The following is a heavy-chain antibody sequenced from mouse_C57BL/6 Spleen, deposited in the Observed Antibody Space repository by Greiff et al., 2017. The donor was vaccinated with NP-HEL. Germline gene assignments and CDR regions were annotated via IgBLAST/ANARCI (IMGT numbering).Heavy chain of an antibody. Sequence: QVQLQQSGAELVKPGASVKMSCKASGYTFTSYWITWVKQRPGQGLEWIGDIYPGSGSTNYNEKFKSKATLTVDTSSSTAYMQLSSLTAEDSAVYYCARTGYGSSYGYWGQGTTLTVSS. CDR3: ARTGYGSSYGY. CDR1: GYTFTSYW. CDR2: IYPGSGST. D-gene: IGHD1-1*01. V-gene: IGHV1-55*01. J-gene: IGHJ2*01.